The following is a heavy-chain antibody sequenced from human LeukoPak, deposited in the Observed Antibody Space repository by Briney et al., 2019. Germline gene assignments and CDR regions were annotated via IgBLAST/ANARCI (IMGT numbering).Heavy chain of an antibody. D-gene: IGHD3-16*02. J-gene: IGHJ5*02. Sequence: SQTLSLTCAISGDSVSSNSAAWNWIRQSPSRGLEWLGRTYYRSKWYNDYAVSVKSRITINPDTSKNQFSLKLSSVTAADTAVYYCARVDVITFGEVIVQRRKWFDPWGQGILVTVSS. CDR2: TYYRSKWYN. CDR1: GDSVSSNSAA. CDR3: ARVDVITFGEVIVQRRKWFDP. V-gene: IGHV6-1*01.